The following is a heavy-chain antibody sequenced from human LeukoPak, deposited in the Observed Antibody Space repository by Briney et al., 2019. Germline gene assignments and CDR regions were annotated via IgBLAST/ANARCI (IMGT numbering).Heavy chain of an antibody. CDR1: GDIFNRYG. J-gene: IGHJ4*02. CDR3: ARDGDDDILTGYFNY. D-gene: IGHD3-9*01. V-gene: IGHV1-69*04. Sequence: ASVKVACKASGDIFNRYGFSWVRQAPGQGLEWMGRVIPLLGTADYAQKFQDRVTITADTSATTAYMELRSLRSEDTALYFCARDGDDDILTGYFNYWGQGTLVTVSS. CDR2: VIPLLGTA.